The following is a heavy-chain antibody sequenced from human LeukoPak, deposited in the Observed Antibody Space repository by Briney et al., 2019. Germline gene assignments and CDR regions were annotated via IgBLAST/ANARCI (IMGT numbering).Heavy chain of an antibody. D-gene: IGHD2-2*01. CDR3: ASRVVPAAKEANAFDI. Sequence: SETLSLTCAVYGGSFSGYYWGWIRQPPGKGLEWIGSIYYSGSTYYNPSLKSRVTISVDTSKNQFSLKLSSVTAADTAVYYCASRVVPAAKEANAFDIWGQGIMVTVSS. CDR2: IYYSGST. V-gene: IGHV4-39*01. CDR1: GGSFSGYY. J-gene: IGHJ3*02.